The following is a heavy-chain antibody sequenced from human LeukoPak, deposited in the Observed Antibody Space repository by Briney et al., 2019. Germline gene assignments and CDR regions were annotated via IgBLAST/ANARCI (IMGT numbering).Heavy chain of an antibody. CDR1: GYSFTSYW. CDR2: IEPSYSYT. CDR3: ASWNFDAFDI. Sequence: GESLRISCKGSGYSFTSYWISWVRQRPGKGVEWMGRIEPSYSYTKYSPSFQGHVTVSADKSISTAYLQWRRLKASDPAMYYCASWNFDAFDIWGQGTMVTVSS. V-gene: IGHV5-10-1*01. D-gene: IGHD1-1*01. J-gene: IGHJ3*02.